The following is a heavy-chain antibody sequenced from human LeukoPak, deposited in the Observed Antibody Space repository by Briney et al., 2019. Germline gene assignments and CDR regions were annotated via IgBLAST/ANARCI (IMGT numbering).Heavy chain of an antibody. CDR2: ISGSGGST. CDR1: GFTFSSYA. Sequence: QTGGSLRLSCAASGFTFSSYAMSWVRQAPGKGLEWVSAISGSGGSTYYADSVKGRFTISRDNSKNTLYLQMNSLRAEDTAVYYCAKDPGGSLQGDYWGQGTLVTVSS. CDR3: AKDPGGSLQGDY. D-gene: IGHD1-26*01. J-gene: IGHJ4*02. V-gene: IGHV3-23*01.